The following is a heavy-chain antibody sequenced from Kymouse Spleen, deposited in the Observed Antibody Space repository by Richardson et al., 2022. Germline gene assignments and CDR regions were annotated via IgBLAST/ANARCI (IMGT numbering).Heavy chain of an antibody. J-gene: IGHJ4*02. D-gene: IGHD1-7*01. CDR3: TRQDITGTTSFDY. V-gene: IGHV3-73*02. CDR1: GFTFSGSA. Sequence: EVQLVESGGGLVQPGGSLKLSCAASGFTFSGSAMHWVRQASGKGLEWVGRIRSKANSYATAYAASVKGRFTISRDDSKNTAYLQMNSLKTEDTAVYYCTRQDITGTTSFDYWGQGTLVTVSS. CDR2: IRSKANSYAT.